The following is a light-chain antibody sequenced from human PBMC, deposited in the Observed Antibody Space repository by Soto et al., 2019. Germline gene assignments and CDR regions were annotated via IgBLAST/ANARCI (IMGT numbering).Light chain of an antibody. CDR2: FGS. Sequence: EIVMTQSPLTLPVTPGEPASISFMSIQILLYNNTYNYLDWYVQKPGQSPQLLIYFGSNRAPGVPDRFSGSGSGTDFTLKINRVEAEDVGTYYCMQALQSLTFGQGTRLEIK. V-gene: IGKV2-28*01. J-gene: IGKJ5*01. CDR3: MQALQSLT. CDR1: QILLYNNTYNY.